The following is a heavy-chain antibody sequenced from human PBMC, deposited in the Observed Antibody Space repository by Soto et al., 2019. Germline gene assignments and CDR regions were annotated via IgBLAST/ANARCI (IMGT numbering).Heavy chain of an antibody. J-gene: IGHJ6*02. CDR3: ARHNSYGRCYYPDSRGYSRPGYHYGMDV. Sequence: SETLSLSCTVSGGSISSSSYFWGWIRQPPGKGLEWIGSIYYSGSTYYNQSLKSRVTVSVDTSKNQFSLKLSSVTASDTAVYYCARHNSYGRCYYPDSRGYSRPGYHYGMDVWGQGTTVTVSS. CDR2: IYYSGST. V-gene: IGHV4-39*01. D-gene: IGHD3-22*01. CDR1: GGSISSSSYF.